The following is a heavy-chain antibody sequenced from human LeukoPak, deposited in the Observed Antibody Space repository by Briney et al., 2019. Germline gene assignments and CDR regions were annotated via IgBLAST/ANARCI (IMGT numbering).Heavy chain of an antibody. Sequence: SETLSLTCAVYGGSFSGYYWSWIRQPPGKGLEWIGEINHSGSTNYNPSLKSRVTISVDTSKNQFFLKLSSVTAADTAVYYCARANSSGWYRYWGQGTLVTVSS. CDR2: INHSGST. CDR1: GGSFSGYY. CDR3: ARANSSGWYRY. D-gene: IGHD6-19*01. J-gene: IGHJ4*02. V-gene: IGHV4-34*01.